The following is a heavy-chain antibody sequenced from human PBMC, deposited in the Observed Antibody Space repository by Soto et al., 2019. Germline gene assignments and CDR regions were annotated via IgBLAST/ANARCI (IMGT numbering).Heavy chain of an antibody. J-gene: IGHJ6*02. CDR2: ISYDGSNK. CDR1: GFTFSSYG. Sequence: GGSLRLSCAASGFTFSSYGMHWVRQAPGKGLEWVAVISYDGSNKYYADSVKGRFTISRDNSKNTLYLQMNSLRAEDTAVYYCAKDLRCFGQTNVGMDVWGQGTTVTVSS. D-gene: IGHD3-10*01. CDR3: AKDLRCFGQTNVGMDV. V-gene: IGHV3-30*18.